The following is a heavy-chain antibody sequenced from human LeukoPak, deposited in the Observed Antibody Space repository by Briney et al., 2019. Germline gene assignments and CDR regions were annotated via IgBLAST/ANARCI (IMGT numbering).Heavy chain of an antibody. J-gene: IGHJ4*02. CDR2: ISGGGAGT. CDR3: AKPTGITGTTLPSPFDY. Sequence: GGSLRLSCAASGFTFSNYAMSWVRQAPGKGLQWLSAISGGGAGTYYADSVKGRFTISRDNSKNTLYLQMNSLRVEDTAVYYCAKPTGITGTTLPSPFDYWGQGILVTVSS. V-gene: IGHV3-23*01. D-gene: IGHD1-20*01. CDR1: GFTFSNYA.